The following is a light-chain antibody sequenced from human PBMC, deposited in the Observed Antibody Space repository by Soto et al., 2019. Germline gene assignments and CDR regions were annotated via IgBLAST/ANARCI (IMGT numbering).Light chain of an antibody. J-gene: IGKJ1*01. CDR3: QESFVPPWS. CDR2: AAS. CDR1: QNIRKY. V-gene: IGKV1-39*01. Sequence: DIQMTQSPSSLSASVGDRVTITCRASQNIRKYINWYQQKAGKAPKVLIYAASSLQSGVPSRFSGSGSGTEFTRSISSLQPEDFATYYCQESFVPPWSFGQGTRVEIK.